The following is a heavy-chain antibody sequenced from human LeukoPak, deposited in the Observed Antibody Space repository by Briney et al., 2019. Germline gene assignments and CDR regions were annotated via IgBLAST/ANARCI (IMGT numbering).Heavy chain of an antibody. D-gene: IGHD6-13*01. V-gene: IGHV3-21*01. J-gene: IGHJ4*02. Sequence: GGSLRLSCAASGFTFSRYSMNWVRQAPGKGLEWVSSISSSSTYIYYADSVKGRFTISRDNAKNSLYLQMNSLRAEDTAVYYCARDGFGIAAASDYWGQGTLVTVSS. CDR3: ARDGFGIAAASDY. CDR2: ISSSSTYI. CDR1: GFTFSRYS.